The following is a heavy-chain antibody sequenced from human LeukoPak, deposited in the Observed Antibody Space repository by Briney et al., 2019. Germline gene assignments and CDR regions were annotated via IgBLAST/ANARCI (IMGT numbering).Heavy chain of an antibody. CDR2: FDTSSNYI. D-gene: IGHD3-10*01. V-gene: IGHV3-21*01. Sequence: GGSLRLSCAGSRFTFNSFTMNWVRQAPGKGLEWVSSFDTSSNYIYYADSVKGRFTISRDNAKNSPYLQMNSLRAEDTAVYHCARSNGSGSYYKPYEYWGQGTLVTVSS. J-gene: IGHJ4*02. CDR3: ARSNGSGSYYKPYEY. CDR1: RFTFNSFT.